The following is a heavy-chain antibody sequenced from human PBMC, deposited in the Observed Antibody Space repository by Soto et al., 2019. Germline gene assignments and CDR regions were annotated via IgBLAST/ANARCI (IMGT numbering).Heavy chain of an antibody. CDR1: GYTFSDYY. CDR2: INPSSGGT. V-gene: IGHV1-2*02. Sequence: VQLVQSGAEVRKPGASVKVSCKASGYTFSDYYVHWVREAPGQGLEWMGWINPSSGGTIYTQRFQGRVTMTRDTSISTVYMELSRLTSDDTAVYYCAREMGVIGAPGYTWFDPWGQEALVTVSS. D-gene: IGHD1-26*01. J-gene: IGHJ5*02. CDR3: AREMGVIGAPGYTWFDP.